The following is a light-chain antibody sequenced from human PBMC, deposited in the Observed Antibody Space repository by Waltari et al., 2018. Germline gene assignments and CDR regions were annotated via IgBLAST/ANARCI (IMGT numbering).Light chain of an antibody. CDR3: QQSYRTPPLT. CDR1: QSISGY. V-gene: IGKV1-39*01. J-gene: IGKJ4*01. Sequence: DIQMNQSPSSLSASVGDSVTITCRASQSISGYLNWYQQKPGKAPKVLIYATSSLQSGVPSRFSGSRTGTDFTLTISSLQPEDFATYYCQQSYRTPPLTFGGGTKVEIK. CDR2: ATS.